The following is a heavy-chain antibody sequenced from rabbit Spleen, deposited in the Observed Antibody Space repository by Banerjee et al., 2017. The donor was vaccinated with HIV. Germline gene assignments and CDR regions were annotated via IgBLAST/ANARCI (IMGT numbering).Heavy chain of an antibody. V-gene: IGHV1S40*01. CDR2: IELGSSGFT. CDR1: GVSFSGSSY. D-gene: IGHD1-1*01. Sequence: QSLEESGGDLVKPGASLTLTCIASGVSFSGSSYMCWVRQAPGKGLEWIGCIELGSSGFTYFASWAKGRFTITKTSSTTVTLQMTSLTAADTATYFCARDTSSSFSSYGMDLWGPGTLVTVS. CDR3: ARDTSSSFSSYGMDL. J-gene: IGHJ6*01.